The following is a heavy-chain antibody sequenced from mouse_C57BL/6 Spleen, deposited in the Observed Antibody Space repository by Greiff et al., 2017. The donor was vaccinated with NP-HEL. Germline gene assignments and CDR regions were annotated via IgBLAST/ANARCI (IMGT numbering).Heavy chain of an antibody. V-gene: IGHV1-82*01. CDR2: IYPGDGDT. D-gene: IGHD2-5*01. Sequence: QVQLQQSGPELVKPGASVKISCKASGYAFSSSWMNWVKQRPGKGLEWIGRIYPGDGDTNYKGKFKGKATLTADKSSSTAYMQLSSLTSEDSAVYFCARGSNYDAWFAYWGKGTLVTVSA. J-gene: IGHJ3*01. CDR1: GYAFSSSW. CDR3: ARGSNYDAWFAY.